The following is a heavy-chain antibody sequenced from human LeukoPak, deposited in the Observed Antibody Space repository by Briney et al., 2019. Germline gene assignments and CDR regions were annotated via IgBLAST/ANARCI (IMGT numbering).Heavy chain of an antibody. J-gene: IGHJ4*02. CDR1: GGSISSYY. Sequence: PSETLSLTCTVSGGSISSYYWSWIRQPPGKGLEWIGYIYYSGSTNYNPSLKSRVTISVDTSKNQFSLKLSSVTAADTAVYYCARLTLGGYNLILDYWGQGTLVTVSS. CDR3: ARLTLGGYNLILDY. CDR2: IYYSGST. D-gene: IGHD5-24*01. V-gene: IGHV4-59*08.